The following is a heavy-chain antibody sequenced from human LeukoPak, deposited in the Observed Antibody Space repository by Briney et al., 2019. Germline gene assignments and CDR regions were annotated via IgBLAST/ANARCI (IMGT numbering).Heavy chain of an antibody. J-gene: IGHJ4*02. V-gene: IGHV4-39*01. CDR1: GGSISSSSYY. D-gene: IGHD3-3*01. Sequence: PSETLSLTCTVSGGSISSSSYYWGWIRQPPGKGLEWIGSIYYSGSTYYNPSLKSRVTISVDTSKNQFSLKLSSVTAADTAVYYCAVLSKSITIFGVVYVDYWGQGTLVTVSS. CDR2: IYYSGST. CDR3: AVLSKSITIFGVVYVDY.